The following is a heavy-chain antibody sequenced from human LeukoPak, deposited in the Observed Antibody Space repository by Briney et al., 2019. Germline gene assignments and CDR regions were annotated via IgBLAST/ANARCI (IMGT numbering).Heavy chain of an antibody. D-gene: IGHD4-17*01. CDR1: GFTFSTYA. CDR2: ITSSGST. CDR3: AKDLGDYAHQFDS. J-gene: IGHJ4*02. V-gene: IGHV3-23*01. Sequence: GGSLRLSCAASGFTFSTYAITWVRQAPGKGLEWISTITSSGSTYYANSVKGRFTISRDNSKNTLSLQMNSLRAEDTAVYYCAKDLGDYAHQFDSWGQGTLSPSLQ.